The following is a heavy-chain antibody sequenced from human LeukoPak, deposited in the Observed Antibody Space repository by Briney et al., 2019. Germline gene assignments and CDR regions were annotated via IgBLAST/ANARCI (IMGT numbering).Heavy chain of an antibody. V-gene: IGHV3-7*01. CDR3: ARRPALDV. CDR2: IKQDGSEK. CDR1: GFTFSHDW. D-gene: IGHD6-6*01. J-gene: IGHJ6*02. Sequence: GGSLRLSCAASGFTFSHDWMNWVRQAPGKGLEWVANIKQDGSEKYYVDSVKGRFTISRDNAKNSLYLQMDSLRAEDTAVYYCARRPALDVWGQGTTVTVSS.